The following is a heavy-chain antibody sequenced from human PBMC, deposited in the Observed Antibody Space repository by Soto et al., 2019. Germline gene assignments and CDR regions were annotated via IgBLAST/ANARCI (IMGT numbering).Heavy chain of an antibody. Sequence: ESGGGVVQPGRSLRLSCAASGFTFSSYGVHWVRQAPGKGLEWVAVISSDGSDKNYADSVKGRFSISRDNSRNTLFLQMNSLRPEDTAVFYCAKEPYDSTGFYYSFHHWGQGTLVTVSS. CDR1: GFTFSSYG. V-gene: IGHV3-30*18. D-gene: IGHD3-22*01. CDR3: AKEPYDSTGFYYSFHH. CDR2: ISSDGSDK. J-gene: IGHJ4*02.